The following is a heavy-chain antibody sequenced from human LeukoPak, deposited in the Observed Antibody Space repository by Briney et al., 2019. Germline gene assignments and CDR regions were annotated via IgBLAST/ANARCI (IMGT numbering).Heavy chain of an antibody. V-gene: IGHV3-48*03. Sequence: GGSLRLSCAASGFTFSSFEMSWVRQAPGTGLEWISYISSSGSTMYYADSVKGHFTTSRDNVKNSLYLQMNSLRAEDTAVYYCARDPPTYYDSSGFDYWGQGTLVTVSS. CDR1: GFTFSSFE. CDR2: ISSSGSTM. CDR3: ARDPPTYYDSSGFDY. J-gene: IGHJ4*02. D-gene: IGHD3-22*01.